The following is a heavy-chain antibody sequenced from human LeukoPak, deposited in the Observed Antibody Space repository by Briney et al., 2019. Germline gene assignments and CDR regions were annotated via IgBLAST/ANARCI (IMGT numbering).Heavy chain of an antibody. J-gene: IGHJ4*02. CDR3: AKSINNYGDINYFDY. CDR1: GFTFSSYA. V-gene: IGHV3-23*01. Sequence: GGSLRLSCAASGFTFSSYAMSWVRQAPGKGLEWVSAISGSGGSTYYADSVKGRFTISRDNSKNTLYLQMNSLRAEDTAVYYCAKSINNYGDINYFDYWGQGTLVTVSS. CDR2: ISGSGGST. D-gene: IGHD4-17*01.